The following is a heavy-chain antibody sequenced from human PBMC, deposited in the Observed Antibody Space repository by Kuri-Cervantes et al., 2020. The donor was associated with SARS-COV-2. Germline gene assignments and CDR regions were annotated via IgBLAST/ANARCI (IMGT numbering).Heavy chain of an antibody. J-gene: IGHJ4*02. Sequence: SQTLSLTCAVYGGSFSDYYWSWIRQPPGKGLEWIGYIYYSGSTNYNPSLKSRVTISVDTSKNQFSLKLSSVTAADTAVYYCTRTQYSGPFDYWGQGTLVTVSS. CDR1: GGSFSDYY. CDR3: TRTQYSGPFDY. CDR2: IYYSGST. D-gene: IGHD3-10*01. V-gene: IGHV4-59*01.